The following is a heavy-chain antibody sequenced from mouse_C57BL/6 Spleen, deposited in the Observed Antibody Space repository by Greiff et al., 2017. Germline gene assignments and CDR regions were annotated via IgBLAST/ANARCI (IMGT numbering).Heavy chain of an antibody. Sequence: VQLVESGPELVKPGASVKISCKASGYAFSSSWMNWVKQRPGKGLEWIGRIYPGDGDTNYNGKFKGKATLTADKSSSTAYMQLSSLTSEDSAVYFCASRDSSGWFAYWGQGTLVTVSA. D-gene: IGHD3-2*02. CDR3: ASRDSSGWFAY. CDR2: IYPGDGDT. V-gene: IGHV1-82*01. J-gene: IGHJ3*01. CDR1: GYAFSSSW.